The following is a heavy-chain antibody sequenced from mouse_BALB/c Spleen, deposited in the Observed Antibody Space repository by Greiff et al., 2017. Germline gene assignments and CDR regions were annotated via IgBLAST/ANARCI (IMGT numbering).Heavy chain of an antibody. CDR1: GFTFNTYA. CDR2: IRSKSNNYAT. CDR3: VRQAGVRQTGWYFDV. V-gene: IGHV10-1*02. D-gene: IGHD2-14*01. Sequence: EVKVVESGGGLVQPKGSLKLSCAASGFTFNTYAMNWVRQAPGKGLEWVARIRSKSNNYATYYADSVKDRFTISRDDSQSMLYLQMNNLKTEDTAVYYGVRQAGVRQTGWYFDVWGAGTTVTVSS. J-gene: IGHJ1*01.